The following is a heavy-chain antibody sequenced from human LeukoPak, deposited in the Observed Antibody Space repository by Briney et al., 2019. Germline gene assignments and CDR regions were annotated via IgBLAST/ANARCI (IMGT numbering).Heavy chain of an antibody. V-gene: IGHV4-39*07. CDR3: ARLFYYDSSGQFDY. J-gene: IGHJ4*02. Sequence: SETLSLTCTVSGGSISSSSYYWGWIRQPPGKGLEWIGEIYHSGSTNYNPSLKSRVTISVDKSKNQFSLKLSSVTAADTAVYYCARLFYYDSSGQFDYWGQGTLVTVSS. D-gene: IGHD3-22*01. CDR1: GGSISSSSYY. CDR2: IYHSGST.